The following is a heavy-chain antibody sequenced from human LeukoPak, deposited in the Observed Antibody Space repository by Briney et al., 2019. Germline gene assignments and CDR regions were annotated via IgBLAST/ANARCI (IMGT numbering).Heavy chain of an antibody. CDR3: AKDHEDDILAYYFDY. D-gene: IGHD3-9*01. V-gene: IGHV3-48*01. CDR1: GFTFSSYS. Sequence: GGSLRLSCAASGFTFSSYSMNWVRQAPGKGLEWVSYISSCSSTIYYADSVKGRFTISRDNSKNTLYLQMNNLRVEDTAVYYCAKDHEDDILAYYFDYWGQGTLVTVSS. J-gene: IGHJ4*02. CDR2: ISSCSSTI.